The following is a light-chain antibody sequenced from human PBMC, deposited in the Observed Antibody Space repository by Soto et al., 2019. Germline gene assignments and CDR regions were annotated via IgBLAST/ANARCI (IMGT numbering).Light chain of an antibody. Sequence: EIVLTQSTGTLSLSPGERATLSCRASQSVSSSSYLAWYQQKPGQAPRLLIYGASSRATGIPDRFSGSGSATDFTLTISRLEPEDFAVYYCRQYGSSPSYTFVQGTKLEIK. CDR1: QSVSSSSY. V-gene: IGKV3-20*01. J-gene: IGKJ2*01. CDR3: RQYGSSPSYT. CDR2: GAS.